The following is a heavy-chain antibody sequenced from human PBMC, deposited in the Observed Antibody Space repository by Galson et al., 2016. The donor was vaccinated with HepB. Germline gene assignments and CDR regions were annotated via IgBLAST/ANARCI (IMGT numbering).Heavy chain of an antibody. CDR1: GFTLRTYW. D-gene: IGHD3-10*01. J-gene: IGHJ4*02. CDR2: INQAGSEK. V-gene: IGHV3-7*01. CDR3: ARDTLGSFGFDFDF. Sequence: SLRLSCAATGFTLRTYWMNWVRQAPGKGLEWVANINQAGSEKYYVDSVKGRFTISRDDAKNTLFLQMNNLRAEDTAVYFCARDTLGSFGFDFDFWGQGTLVAVSS.